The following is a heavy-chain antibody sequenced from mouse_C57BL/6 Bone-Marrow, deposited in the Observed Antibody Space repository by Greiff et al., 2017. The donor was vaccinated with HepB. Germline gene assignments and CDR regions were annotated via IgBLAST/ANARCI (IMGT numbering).Heavy chain of an antibody. CDR3: ARYSSGYVEDAMDY. V-gene: IGHV3-8*01. D-gene: IGHD3-2*02. Sequence: EVQLQESGPGLAKPSQTLSLTCSVSGYSITSDYWNWIREFPGNKLEYMGYISYSGSTYYYPSLKSRISITRDTSTNQYYLQRNSMTTEDTATYYCARYSSGYVEDAMDYWGQGTSVTVSS. CDR2: ISYSGST. CDR1: GYSITSDY. J-gene: IGHJ4*01.